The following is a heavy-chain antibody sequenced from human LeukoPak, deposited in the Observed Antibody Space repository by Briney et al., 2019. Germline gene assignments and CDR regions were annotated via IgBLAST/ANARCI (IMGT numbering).Heavy chain of an antibody. D-gene: IGHD3-3*01. CDR1: GYTFTCYY. J-gene: IGHJ4*02. Sequence: GASVKVSCKASGYTFTCYYMHWVRQAPGQGLEWMGWSNPNSGGTNYAQKFQGRVTMTRDTSISTAYMELSRLRSDDTAVYYCARHLAIFGVVDLTDSGFDYWGQGTLVTVSS. V-gene: IGHV1-2*02. CDR3: ARHLAIFGVVDLTDSGFDY. CDR2: SNPNSGGT.